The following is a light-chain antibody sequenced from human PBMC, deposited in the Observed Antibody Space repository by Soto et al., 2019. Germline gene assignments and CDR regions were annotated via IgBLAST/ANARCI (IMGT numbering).Light chain of an antibody. CDR2: GAS. CDR1: QSVSSSY. V-gene: IGKV3-20*01. Sequence: EIVLTQSPCTLSLSAGERSTLSFMASQSVSSSYLAWYQQKPGQAPRLLIYGASSRATGIPDRFSGSGSGTDFTLTISRLEPEDFAVYYCQQYDNSAITFGQGTRLEI. CDR3: QQYDNSAIT. J-gene: IGKJ5*01.